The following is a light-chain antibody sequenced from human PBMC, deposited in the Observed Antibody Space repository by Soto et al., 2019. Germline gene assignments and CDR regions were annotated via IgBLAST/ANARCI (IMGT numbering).Light chain of an antibody. V-gene: IGLV2-8*01. J-gene: IGLJ3*02. CDR3: MCYAGGNNWV. Sequence: QSVLTQPPAASGSPGQSVAISCTGTSSDVGTRGYVSWYQQHAGKAPKLMIYDVTKRPSGVPDRFSGSKSANTASLTVSGLQAEDEADYYCMCYAGGNNWVFGGGTKVTV. CDR2: DVT. CDR1: SSDVGTRGY.